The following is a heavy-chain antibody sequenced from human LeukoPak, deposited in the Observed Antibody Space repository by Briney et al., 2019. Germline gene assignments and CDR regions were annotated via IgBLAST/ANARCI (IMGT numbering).Heavy chain of an antibody. CDR1: GFTFSSYA. D-gene: IGHD6-19*01. CDR3: ASMEQWLVIRAGAFDI. V-gene: IGHV3-30*04. J-gene: IGHJ3*02. CDR2: ISYDGSNK. Sequence: GGSLRLSCAASGFTFSSYAMHWVRQAPGKGLEWVAVISYDGSNKYYADSVKGRFTISRDNSKNTLYLQMNSLRAEDTAVYYCASMEQWLVIRAGAFDIWGQGTMVTVSS.